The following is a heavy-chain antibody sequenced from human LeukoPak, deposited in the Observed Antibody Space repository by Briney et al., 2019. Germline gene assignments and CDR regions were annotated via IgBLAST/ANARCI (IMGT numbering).Heavy chain of an antibody. CDR1: GGSISTYY. CDR2: IDYSGST. Sequence: SETLSLTCTVSGGSISTYYWSWIRQPPGKGLEWIGYIDYSGSTNYNPSLKSRVTMSVDTSKHQFSLKLSSVTAADTAVYYCARVGSYCFDYWGQGTLVTVSS. J-gene: IGHJ4*02. CDR3: ARVGSYCFDY. V-gene: IGHV4-59*01. D-gene: IGHD3-10*01.